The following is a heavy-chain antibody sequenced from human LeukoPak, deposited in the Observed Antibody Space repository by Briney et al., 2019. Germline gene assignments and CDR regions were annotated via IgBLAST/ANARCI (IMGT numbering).Heavy chain of an antibody. CDR3: AREGHGDYHI. V-gene: IGHV3-7*01. D-gene: IGHD4-17*01. J-gene: IGHJ3*02. Sequence: GGSLRLSCAASLFTFRNHWMTWVRQAPGKGLERVANINQDGSEKYYVDAVKGRFSISRDNAKNSLYLQMNSLRVEDTALYFCAREGHGDYHIWGQGTMVTISS. CDR2: INQDGSEK. CDR1: LFTFRNHW.